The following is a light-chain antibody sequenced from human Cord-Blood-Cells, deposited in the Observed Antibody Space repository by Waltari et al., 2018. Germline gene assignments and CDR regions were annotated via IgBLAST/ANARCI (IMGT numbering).Light chain of an antibody. CDR2: EVS. CDR1: QGLLHSDGKTY. J-gene: IGKJ4*01. CDR3: MKGIHLVLT. V-gene: IGKV2-29*02. Sequence: DIMMTRTPLSLSVTLGQPPSLSCKSGQGLLHSDGKTYLYWYLQKPGQSPQLLSYEVSSRFSGVPDRFSGSGSGTDFTLNFSRVEAEDVGVYYCMKGIHLVLTFGGGTKVEIK.